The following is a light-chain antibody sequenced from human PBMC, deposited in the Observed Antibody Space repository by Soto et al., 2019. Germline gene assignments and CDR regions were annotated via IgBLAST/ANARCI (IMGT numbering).Light chain of an antibody. Sequence: EIVLTQSPGTLSLSPGERATLSCRASQSVFSYLAWYQQKPGQPPRLLIYDASDRATGIPARFTGSGSGTDFTLTISSLEPEDFAVYYCQHRSNWPGTFGQGTKVDIK. J-gene: IGKJ1*01. CDR1: QSVFSY. V-gene: IGKV3-11*01. CDR2: DAS. CDR3: QHRSNWPGT.